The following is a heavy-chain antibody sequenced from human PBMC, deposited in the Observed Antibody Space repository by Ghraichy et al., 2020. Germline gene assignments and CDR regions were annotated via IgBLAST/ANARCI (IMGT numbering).Heavy chain of an antibody. CDR1: GFTVSSNY. D-gene: IGHD6-19*01. CDR3: AMQGSTSGWYAFLFY. V-gene: IGHV3-53*01. Sequence: GGSLRLSCAVSGFTVSSNYMSWVRQAPGKGLEWVSVIYSGGRTYYADSVKGRFTISRDSSKNTVYLQMNNLRVEDTAVYYCAMQGSTSGWYAFLFYWGQGTLVTVSS. J-gene: IGHJ4*02. CDR2: IYSGGRT.